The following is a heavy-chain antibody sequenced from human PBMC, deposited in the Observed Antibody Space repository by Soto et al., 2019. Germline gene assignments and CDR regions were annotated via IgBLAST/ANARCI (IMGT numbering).Heavy chain of an antibody. V-gene: IGHV3-30-3*01. CDR1: GFTFSSYA. CDR3: ARGPDFWSGYGSDYFDY. D-gene: IGHD3-3*01. Sequence: QVQLVESGGGVVQPGRSLRLSCAASGFTFSSYAMHWVRQAPGKGLEWVAVISYDGSNKYYADSVKGRFTISRDNSKNTLYLQMNGLRAEDTAVYYCARGPDFWSGYGSDYFDYWGQGTLVTVSS. J-gene: IGHJ4*02. CDR2: ISYDGSNK.